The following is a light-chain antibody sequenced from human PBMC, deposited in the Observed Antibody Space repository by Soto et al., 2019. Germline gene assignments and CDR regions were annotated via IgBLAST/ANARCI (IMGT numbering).Light chain of an antibody. Sequence: EIVLTQSPATLSLSPGERATLSCRASQSAGNFLVWYQQKHGQAPRLLIYDASNRATDIPARFSGSGSGTDFTLTISSLEPEDFAVYYCQQRSDWPLTFGGGTKVDFK. CDR2: DAS. J-gene: IGKJ4*01. V-gene: IGKV3-11*01. CDR3: QQRSDWPLT. CDR1: QSAGNF.